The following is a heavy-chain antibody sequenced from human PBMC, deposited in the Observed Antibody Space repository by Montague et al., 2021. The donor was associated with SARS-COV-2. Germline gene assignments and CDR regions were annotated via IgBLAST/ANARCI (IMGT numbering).Heavy chain of an antibody. Sequence: PLRLSCAASGFTFDDYAMHWVRQAPGKGLEWVSLISWDGGSTYYADSVKGRFTISRDNSKNSLYLQMNSLRAEDTALYYCAKDIERLRWGDYGMDVWGQGTTVTVS. CDR2: ISWDGGST. CDR1: GFTFDDYA. CDR3: AKDIERLRWGDYGMDV. D-gene: IGHD4-23*01. V-gene: IGHV3-43D*03. J-gene: IGHJ6*02.